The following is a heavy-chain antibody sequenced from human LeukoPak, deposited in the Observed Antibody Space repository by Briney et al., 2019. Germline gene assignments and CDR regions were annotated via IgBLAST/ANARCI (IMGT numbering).Heavy chain of an antibody. CDR2: IYTSGST. J-gene: IGHJ4*02. CDR3: ARESELYGDDDY. Sequence: SETLSLTCTVSGGSISSGSYYWSWIRQPAGKGLEWIGRIYTSGSTNYNPSLKSRVTISVDTSKNQFSLKLSSVTAADTAVYYCARESELYGDDDYWGQGTLVIVSS. CDR1: GGSISSGSYY. D-gene: IGHD4-17*01. V-gene: IGHV4-61*02.